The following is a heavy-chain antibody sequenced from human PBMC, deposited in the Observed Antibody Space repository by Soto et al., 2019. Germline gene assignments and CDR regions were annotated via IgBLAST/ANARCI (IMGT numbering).Heavy chain of an antibody. CDR3: ARDQGIAAAGTNGCLGY. J-gene: IGHJ4*02. CDR1: GYTFTSYY. V-gene: IGHV1-46*01. D-gene: IGHD6-13*01. Sequence: ASVKVSCKASGYTFTSYYMHWVRQAPGQGLEWMGIINPSGGSTSYAQKFQGRVTMTRDTSTSTVYMELSSLRSEDTAVYYCARDQGIAAAGTNGCLGYWGQGTLVTVSS. CDR2: INPSGGST.